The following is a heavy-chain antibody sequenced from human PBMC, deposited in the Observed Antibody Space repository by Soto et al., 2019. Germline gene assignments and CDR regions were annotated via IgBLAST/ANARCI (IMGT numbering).Heavy chain of an antibody. D-gene: IGHD2-15*01. Sequence: ASGQVSGDASGYTFTSYGVSGVRQAPGQGLEWMGWISAFNGQTNYIQKVQGRVTLTTEASTSTAYMELRSLRSDDTAVYYCARGVDYYYGLDVWGQGTTVTVS. J-gene: IGHJ6*02. CDR1: GYTFTSYG. CDR3: ARGVDYYYGLDV. CDR2: ISAFNGQT. V-gene: IGHV1-18*01.